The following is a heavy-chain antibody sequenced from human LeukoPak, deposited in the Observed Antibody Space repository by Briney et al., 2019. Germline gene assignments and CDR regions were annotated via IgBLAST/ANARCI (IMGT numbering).Heavy chain of an antibody. CDR1: GGSISSGGYS. CDR2: IYHSGST. CDR3: ARASGSSGYYLSPYYYYGMDV. V-gene: IGHV4-30-2*01. Sequence: SQTLSLTCAVSGGSISSGGYSWSWIRQPPGKGLEWIGYIYHSGSTYYNPSLKSRVTISVDRSKNQFSLKLSSVAAADTAVYYCARASGSSGYYLSPYYYYGMDVWGQGTTVTVSS. D-gene: IGHD3-22*01. J-gene: IGHJ6*02.